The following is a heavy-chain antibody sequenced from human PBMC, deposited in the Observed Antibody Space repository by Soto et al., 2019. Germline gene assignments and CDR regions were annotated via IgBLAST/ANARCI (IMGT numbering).Heavy chain of an antibody. CDR3: ARAVMITFGGVIVNLSYYYGMDV. J-gene: IGHJ6*02. CDR2: TYHRGST. Sequence: PSETLSLTCSVSGVSISSYFWSWIRQPPGRGLEWIGYTYHRGSTNYSPSLKSRVAISLDTSENQFSLKLSSVTAADTAVYYCARAVMITFGGVIVNLSYYYGMDVWGQGTTVTVSS. CDR1: GVSISSYF. V-gene: IGHV4-59*12. D-gene: IGHD3-16*02.